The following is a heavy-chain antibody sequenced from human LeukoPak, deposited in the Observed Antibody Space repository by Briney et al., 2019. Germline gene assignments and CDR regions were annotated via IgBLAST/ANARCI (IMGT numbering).Heavy chain of an antibody. J-gene: IGHJ4*02. D-gene: IGHD2-2*01. V-gene: IGHV4-59*01. CDR2: IHYSGST. Sequence: KPSETLSLTCTVSGGSISSYYWNWIRQPPGKGLEWIGNIHYSGSTNYNPSLKSRVTISVDTSKNQFSLKLSSVTAADTAVYYCARVYCITTSCSPHFDFWGQGTLVTVSS. CDR3: ARVYCITTSCSPHFDF. CDR1: GGSISSYY.